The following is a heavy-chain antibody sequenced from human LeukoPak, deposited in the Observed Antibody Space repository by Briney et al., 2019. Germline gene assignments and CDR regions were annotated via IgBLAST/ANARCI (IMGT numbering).Heavy chain of an antibody. D-gene: IGHD3-3*01. CDR1: GGSISSSSYY. V-gene: IGHV4-39*07. CDR2: IYYSGST. Sequence: PSETLSLTCTVSGGSISSSSYYWGWIRQPPGKGLEWIGSIYYSGSTYYNPSLKSRVTISVDTSKNQFSLKLRSVTAADTAVYYCARDLKGRLPLGNTYYDFWSGYNWFDPWGQGTLVTVSS. CDR3: ARDLKGRLPLGNTYYDFWSGYNWFDP. J-gene: IGHJ5*02.